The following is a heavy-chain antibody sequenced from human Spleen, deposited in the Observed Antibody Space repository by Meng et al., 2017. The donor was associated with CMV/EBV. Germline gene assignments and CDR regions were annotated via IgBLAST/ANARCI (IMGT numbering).Heavy chain of an antibody. Sequence: GESLKISCAASGFTFSSYAMSWVRQAPGKGLEWVSAISGSGGSTYYADSVKGRFTISRDNSKNTLYLQMNSLSAEDPAVYYRAHPRGGGVYWGQGTLVTVSS. D-gene: IGHD3-16*01. J-gene: IGHJ4*02. CDR2: ISGSGGST. CDR1: GFTFSSYA. CDR3: AHPRGGGVY. V-gene: IGHV3-23*01.